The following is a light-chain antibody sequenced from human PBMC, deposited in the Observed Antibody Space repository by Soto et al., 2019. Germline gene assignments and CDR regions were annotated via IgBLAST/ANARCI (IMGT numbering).Light chain of an antibody. V-gene: IGLV2-11*01. CDR2: DVN. J-gene: IGLJ1*01. CDR1: SSDVGAYNY. CDR3: CSYAGSYTDV. Sequence: QSVLTQPRSVSGSPGQSVTISCTGTSSDVGAYNYVSWYQQHPGKAPKLVIYDVNRRPSGVPDRFSGSKSGNTASLTISGLQAEDEADYYCCSYAGSYTDVFGTGTKVTVL.